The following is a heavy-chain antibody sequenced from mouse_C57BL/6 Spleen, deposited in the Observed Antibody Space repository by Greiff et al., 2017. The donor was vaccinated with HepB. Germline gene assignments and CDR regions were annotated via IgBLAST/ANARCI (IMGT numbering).Heavy chain of an antibody. D-gene: IGHD1-1*01. J-gene: IGHJ3*01. Sequence: EVKLMESGEGLVKPGGSLKLSCAASGFTFSSYAMSWVRQTPEKRLEWVAYISSGCDYIYYADTVKGRFTISRDNARTTLYLQMSSLKSEDTAMYYCTSLYYYGSSPWLAYWGQGTLVTVSA. CDR1: GFTFSSYA. CDR2: ISSGCDYI. CDR3: TSLYYYGSSPWLAY. V-gene: IGHV5-9-1*02.